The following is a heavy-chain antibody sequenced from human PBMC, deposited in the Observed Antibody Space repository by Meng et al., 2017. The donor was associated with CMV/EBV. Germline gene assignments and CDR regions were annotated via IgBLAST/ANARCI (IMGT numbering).Heavy chain of an antibody. D-gene: IGHD6-19*01. V-gene: IGHV4-34*01. CDR1: GGSFSGYY. J-gene: IGHJ5*02. CDR2: INHSGST. CDR3: ARGRQWLVRGWFDP. Sequence: QVRLQQWGAGLLKPSETLSLTCAVYGGSFSGYYWSWIRQPPGKGLEWIGEINHSGSTNYNPSLKSRVTISVDTSKNQFSLKLSSVTAADTAVYYCARGRQWLVRGWFDPWGQGTLVTVSS.